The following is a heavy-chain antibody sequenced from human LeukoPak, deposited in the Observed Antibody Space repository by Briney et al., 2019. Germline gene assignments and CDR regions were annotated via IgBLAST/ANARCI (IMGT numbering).Heavy chain of an antibody. J-gene: IGHJ4*02. CDR2: ITHSGYGT. D-gene: IGHD6-19*01. CDR3: AKDARRSSGWWFFGH. V-gene: IGHV3-23*01. Sequence: PGGSLRLSCAASGFVFSSLDMGWVRQAPGKGLEWVSAITHSGYGTYYADSVKGRFTISRDNSKNTLYLQMNSLRAEDTAVYFCAKDARRSSGWWFFGHWGQGTLVTVSS. CDR1: GFVFSSLD.